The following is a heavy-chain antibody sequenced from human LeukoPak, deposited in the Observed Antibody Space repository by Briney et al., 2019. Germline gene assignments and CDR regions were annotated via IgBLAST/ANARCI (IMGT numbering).Heavy chain of an antibody. Sequence: SQTLSLTCAISGDSVSSNSAAWNWIRRSPSRGLEWLGRTYYMSKWYNDYAVSVKSRITINPDTSKNQFSLQLNSVTPEDTAVYYCARDQGKARAIFDYWGQGTLVTVSS. CDR1: GDSVSSNSAA. V-gene: IGHV6-1*01. J-gene: IGHJ4*02. D-gene: IGHD6-6*01. CDR3: ARDQGKARAIFDY. CDR2: TYYMSKWYN.